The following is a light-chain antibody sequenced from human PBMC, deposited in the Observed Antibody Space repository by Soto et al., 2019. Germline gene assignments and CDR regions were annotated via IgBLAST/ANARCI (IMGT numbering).Light chain of an antibody. CDR3: QKYNTYPIT. Sequence: DIQMTQSPSTLSASVGDRVTITCRASQSISTWLAWYQQKPGKAPKLLIYKASSLESGVPSRFSGSGSGTEFTLTISSLQPADFATYYCQKYNTYPITFGGETKVDIK. V-gene: IGKV1-5*03. J-gene: IGKJ4*01. CDR1: QSISTW. CDR2: KAS.